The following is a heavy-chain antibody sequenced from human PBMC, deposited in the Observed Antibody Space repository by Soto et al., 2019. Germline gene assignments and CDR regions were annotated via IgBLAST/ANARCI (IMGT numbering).Heavy chain of an antibody. V-gene: IGHV1-69*01. Sequence: QVQLVQSGAELKKPGSSVKVSCKASGGTFSRHTVSWVRQAPGQGLEWMGGIIPVFGTTNYAQKFQGRVTITADESTGTTYMELSSLRSDDTAVYYCARWAGFCSSPSCYTALDYWGQGTLVTVSS. CDR3: ARWAGFCSSPSCYTALDY. J-gene: IGHJ4*02. CDR1: GGTFSRHT. D-gene: IGHD2-2*02. CDR2: IIPVFGTT.